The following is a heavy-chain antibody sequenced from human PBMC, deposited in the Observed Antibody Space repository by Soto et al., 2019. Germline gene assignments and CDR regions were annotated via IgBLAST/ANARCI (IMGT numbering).Heavy chain of an antibody. CDR3: ARDHTTAAGNWFDP. CDR1: GGSISSGDYY. J-gene: IGHJ5*02. D-gene: IGHD6-13*01. V-gene: IGHV4-30-4*01. CDR2: IYYSGST. Sequence: SETLSLTCTVSGGSISSGDYYWSWIRQPPGKGLEWIGYIYYSGSTYYNPSLKSRVTISVDTSKNQFSLKLSSVTAADTAVYYCARDHTTAAGNWFDPWGRGTLVTVSS.